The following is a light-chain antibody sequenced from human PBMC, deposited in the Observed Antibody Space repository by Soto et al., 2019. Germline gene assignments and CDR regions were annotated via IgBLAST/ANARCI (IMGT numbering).Light chain of an antibody. J-gene: IGKJ2*01. Sequence: DIVMTQSPATLSVSPGERATLSCRASQTVGSNLAWYQQKRGQAPRLLIYAASTRATGIPSRFSGSGSGTEFTLTISSLQSEDFALYYCQQYNCWPRTFGHGSKLDIK. CDR3: QQYNCWPRT. V-gene: IGKV3D-15*01. CDR2: AAS. CDR1: QTVGSN.